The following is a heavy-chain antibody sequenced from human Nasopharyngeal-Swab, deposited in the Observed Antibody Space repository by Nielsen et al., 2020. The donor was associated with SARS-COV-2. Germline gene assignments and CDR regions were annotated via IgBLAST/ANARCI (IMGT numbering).Heavy chain of an antibody. Sequence: GESLKISCAASGFTFSSYSMNWVRQAPGKGLEWVSHISSSSSTIYYADSVKGRFTISSDNAKNSLYLQMNSLRDEDTAVYYCARGANTATDYWGQGTLVTVSS. CDR3: ARGANTATDY. J-gene: IGHJ4*02. V-gene: IGHV3-48*02. D-gene: IGHD5-18*01. CDR2: ISSSSSTI. CDR1: GFTFSSYS.